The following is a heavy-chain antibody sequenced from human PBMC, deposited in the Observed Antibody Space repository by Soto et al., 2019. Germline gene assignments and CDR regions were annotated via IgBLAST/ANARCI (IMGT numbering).Heavy chain of an antibody. V-gene: IGHV3-33*01. CDR3: ARDRLVPYGSGMDV. Sequence: SLRLSCAASGFTFRSYGIHWVRQAPGKGLEWVALIWFDGSKKYYVDSVKGRFAVSRDNSKNTLYLQMNSLRVEDTAVYYCARDRLVPYGSGMDVWGQRTTVTVSS. CDR1: GFTFRSYG. D-gene: IGHD2-2*01. CDR2: IWFDGSKK. J-gene: IGHJ6*02.